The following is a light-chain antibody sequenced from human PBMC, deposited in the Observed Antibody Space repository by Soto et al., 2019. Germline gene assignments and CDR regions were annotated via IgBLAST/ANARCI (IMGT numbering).Light chain of an antibody. V-gene: IGLV2-14*01. CDR2: DVS. CDR3: SSYTSSSTLGV. J-gene: IGLJ1*01. CDR1: SSDVGGYNY. Sequence: QSVLTQPASVSGSRGQSITISCTGTSSDVGGYNYVSWYQQHPGKAPKLMIYDVSNRPSGVSNRFSGSKSGNTASLTISGLQAEDEADYSCSSYTSSSTLGVFGTGNKVTVL.